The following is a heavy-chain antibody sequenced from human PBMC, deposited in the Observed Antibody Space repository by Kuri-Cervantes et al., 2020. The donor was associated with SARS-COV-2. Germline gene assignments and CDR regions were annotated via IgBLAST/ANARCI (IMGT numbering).Heavy chain of an antibody. J-gene: IGHJ6*03. CDR1: GFDFSLYN. V-gene: IGHV3-21*01. Sequence: GESLKISCAASGFDFSLYNMNWVRQAPGKGLEWVSRISRNSNYIDYADSVKGRFTISRDIAKNSLYLHMNTLRAEDTAVYYCARPPYYYYYMDVWGKGTTVTVSS. CDR2: ISRNSNYI. CDR3: ARPPYYYYYMDV.